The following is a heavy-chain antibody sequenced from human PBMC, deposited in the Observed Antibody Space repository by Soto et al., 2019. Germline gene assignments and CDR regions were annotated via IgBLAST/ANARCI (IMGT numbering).Heavy chain of an antibody. CDR3: VREMSGGDWND. V-gene: IGHV1-46*01. Sequence: QVQLVQSGAEVEKPGASVTVSCKASGYSFTSYFIHWVRQARGQGLEWMGINNTGNGDTNYPQRFQDRVTLIRDTSTSTAYMELRSLRSDDTAMYYCVREMSGGDWNDWGQGTLVTVSS. D-gene: IGHD2-21*02. CDR1: GYSFTSYF. J-gene: IGHJ4*02. CDR2: NNTGNGDT.